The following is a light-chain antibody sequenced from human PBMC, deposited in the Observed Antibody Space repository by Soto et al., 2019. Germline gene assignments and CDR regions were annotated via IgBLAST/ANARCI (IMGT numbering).Light chain of an antibody. Sequence: DIQMTQSPSTLSASVGDRVTITCRASQTINNYLTWYQLKPGKAPKFLLSRVSTLEGGVPSRFGGAGSGKDYRLTFSSLQPADFATDSCRQSSSYPWTLGQGTKVQIK. CDR1: QTINNY. V-gene: IGKV1-5*03. J-gene: IGKJ1*01. CDR2: RVS. CDR3: RQSSSYPWT.